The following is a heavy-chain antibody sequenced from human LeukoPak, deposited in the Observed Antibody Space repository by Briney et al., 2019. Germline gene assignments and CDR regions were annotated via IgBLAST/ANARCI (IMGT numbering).Heavy chain of an antibody. CDR1: GFTFSSYS. Sequence: PGGSLRLSCAASGFTFSSYSMNWVRQAPGKGLEWVSYISSSSSTIYYADSVKGRFTISRDNAKNSLYLQMNSLRAEDAAVYYCARGDYYDSSGYYPLDYWGQGTLVTVSS. V-gene: IGHV3-48*01. D-gene: IGHD3-22*01. CDR2: ISSSSSTI. J-gene: IGHJ4*02. CDR3: ARGDYYDSSGYYPLDY.